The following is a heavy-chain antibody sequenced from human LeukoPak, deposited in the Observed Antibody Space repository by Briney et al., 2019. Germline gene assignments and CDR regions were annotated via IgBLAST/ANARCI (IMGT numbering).Heavy chain of an antibody. CDR1: GFTFSSHA. D-gene: IGHD4-11*01. V-gene: IGHV3-23*01. J-gene: IGHJ6*02. CDR2: ISGSGYRT. Sequence: GGSLRLSCAASGFTFSSHAMNWVRQAPGNGLEWVSAISGSGYRTYYADSVKGRVTISRDNSKNTVYLQMNSLRAEDTAVYYCAKDLYSDYALDVWGQGTTVTVSS. CDR3: AKDLYSDYALDV.